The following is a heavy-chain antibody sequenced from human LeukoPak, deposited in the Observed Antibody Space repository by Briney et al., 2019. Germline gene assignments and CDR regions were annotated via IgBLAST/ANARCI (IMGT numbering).Heavy chain of an antibody. V-gene: IGHV4-61*01. CDR3: ARSRAFNSGAFDP. D-gene: IGHD1-26*01. CDR1: GASVSSASY. CDR2: IYNGVNT. J-gene: IGHJ5*02. Sequence: PSETLSLSCTVSGASVSSASYWSWIRQPPGKGVEWIAHIYNGVNTNYNPSLKSRVTISVDTSKNQFSLRLNSVTAADTAVYYCARSRAFNSGAFDPWGQGSLVTVSS.